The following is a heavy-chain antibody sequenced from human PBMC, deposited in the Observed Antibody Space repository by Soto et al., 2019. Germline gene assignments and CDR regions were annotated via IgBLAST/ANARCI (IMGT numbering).Heavy chain of an antibody. CDR2: IYFDGITT. V-gene: IGHV3-74*01. J-gene: IGHJ4*02. D-gene: IGHD1-26*01. CDR1: GITFNTHW. CDR3: ARGGAMGVDY. Sequence: GGSLRLSCTASGITFNTHWMHWVRQAPGKGLVWVSRIYFDGITTSYADSVKGRLTVSRDNAKNTVYLHVNTLRDEDTAVYYCARGGAMGVDYWGQGTLVTVSS.